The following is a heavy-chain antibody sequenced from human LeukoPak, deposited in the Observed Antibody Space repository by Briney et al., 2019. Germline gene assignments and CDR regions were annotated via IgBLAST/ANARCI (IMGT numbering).Heavy chain of an antibody. CDR1: GFTFSSYS. Sequence: PGGSLRLSCAASGFTFSSYSMNWVRQAPGKGLEWVSSISSSSSYIYYADSVKGRFTISRDSSKNTLYLQMNSLRAEDTAVYYCAKNGKYYFDYWGQGTLVTVSS. D-gene: IGHD1-1*01. CDR3: AKNGKYYFDY. J-gene: IGHJ4*02. CDR2: ISSSSSYI. V-gene: IGHV3-21*04.